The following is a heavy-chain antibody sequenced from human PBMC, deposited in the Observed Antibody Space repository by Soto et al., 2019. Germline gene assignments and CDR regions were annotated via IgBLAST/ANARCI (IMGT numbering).Heavy chain of an antibody. D-gene: IGHD3-22*01. V-gene: IGHV3-11*01. Sequence: QVQLVESGGGLVEPGGSLRLSCTVSGFTFSEYYMSWIRQAPGKGLEWLSYISSSGSMIQYADSVKGRFTISRDNAKNSLYLQRNSLRAEDTAVYYCAREAFDSDALDMWGQGTMVTVSS. CDR3: AREAFDSDALDM. CDR1: GFTFSEYY. CDR2: ISSSGSMI. J-gene: IGHJ3*02.